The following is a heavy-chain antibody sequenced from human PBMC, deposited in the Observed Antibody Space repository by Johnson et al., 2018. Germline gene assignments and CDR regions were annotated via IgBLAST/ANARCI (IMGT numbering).Heavy chain of an antibody. Sequence: QVQLQESGGGVVQPGRSLRLSCAASGFTFSSYGMHWVRQAPGKGLEWVAAISYAGSNKYYADSVKGRFTISRDNSKNTLYLQMNSLRAEDTAVYYCARDFRSGSYYYYMDVWGTGTTVTVSS. V-gene: IGHV3-30*03. J-gene: IGHJ6*03. CDR2: ISYAGSNK. CDR3: ARDFRSGSYYYYMDV. D-gene: IGHD6-25*01. CDR1: GFTFSSYG.